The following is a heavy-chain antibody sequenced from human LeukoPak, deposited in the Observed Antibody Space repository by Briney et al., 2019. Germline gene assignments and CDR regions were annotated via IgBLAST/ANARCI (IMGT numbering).Heavy chain of an antibody. CDR1: GFSFGDCA. Sequence: GGSLRLSCTASGFSFGDCAMSWVRQAPGKGLEWVAFIRSKAYGGTTEYAASVKGRFTISRDDSKSIACLQMSSLKTEDTAVYYCTRDRGGGFRFDYWGKGTLVTVSS. CDR2: IRSKAYGGTT. D-gene: IGHD3-16*01. CDR3: TRDRGGGFRFDY. V-gene: IGHV3-49*04. J-gene: IGHJ4*02.